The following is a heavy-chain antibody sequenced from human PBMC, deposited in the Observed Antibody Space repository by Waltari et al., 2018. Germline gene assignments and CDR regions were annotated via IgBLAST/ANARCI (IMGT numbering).Heavy chain of an antibody. CDR1: GFTYSSHS. CDR3: AKEGGDDFWTLIDY. CDR2: ISGGAGST. V-gene: IGHV3-23*01. J-gene: IGHJ4*02. Sequence: EVQLWDYVGGLVQHGRSLGLPYADSGFTYSSHSLCWLAHAPGKGLEWVSAISGGAGSTYYADSVKGRFTISRDNSKNTLWLQMNSLRAEDTAVYYCAKEGGDDFWTLIDYWGQGTLVTVSS. D-gene: IGHD3-3*01.